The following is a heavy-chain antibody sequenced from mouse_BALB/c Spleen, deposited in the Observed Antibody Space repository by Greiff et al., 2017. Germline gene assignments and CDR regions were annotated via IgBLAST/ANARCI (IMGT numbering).Heavy chain of an antibody. D-gene: IGHD2-4*01. CDR3: ARHEDYDEGAWFAY. CDR1: GFSLTSYG. V-gene: IGHV2-6-2*01. Sequence: VKVVESGPDLVAPSQSLSITCTVSGFSLTSYGVHWVRQPPGKGLEWLVVIWSDGSTTYNSALKSRLSISKDNSKSQVFLKMNSLQTDDTAMYYCARHEDYDEGAWFAYWGQGTLVTVSA. J-gene: IGHJ3*01. CDR2: IWSDGST.